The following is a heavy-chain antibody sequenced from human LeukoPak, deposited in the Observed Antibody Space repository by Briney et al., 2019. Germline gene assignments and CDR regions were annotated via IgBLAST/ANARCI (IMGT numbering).Heavy chain of an antibody. CDR1: GYTFTSYY. CDR3: ARTEDYYYYMDV. V-gene: IGHV1-46*01. Sequence: ASVKVSRKASGYTFTSYYMHWVRQAPGQGLEWMGIINPSGGSTSYAQKFQGRVTMTRDTSTSTVYMGLSSLRSEDTAVYYCARTEDYYYYMDVWGKGTTVTISS. J-gene: IGHJ6*03. CDR2: INPSGGST.